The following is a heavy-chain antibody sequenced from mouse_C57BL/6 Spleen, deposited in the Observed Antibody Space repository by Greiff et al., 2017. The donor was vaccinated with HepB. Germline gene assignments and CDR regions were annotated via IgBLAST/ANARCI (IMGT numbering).Heavy chain of an antibody. CDR2: INPNNGGT. CDR3: ARDYSNYVGCMDY. V-gene: IGHV1-26*01. Sequence: VQLQQSGPELVKPGASVKISCKASGYTFTDYYMNWVKQSHGKSLEWIGDINPNNGGTSYNQKFKGKATLTVDKSSSTAYMELRSLTSEDSAVYYCARDYSNYVGCMDYWGQGTSVTVSS. J-gene: IGHJ4*01. CDR1: GYTFTDYY. D-gene: IGHD2-5*01.